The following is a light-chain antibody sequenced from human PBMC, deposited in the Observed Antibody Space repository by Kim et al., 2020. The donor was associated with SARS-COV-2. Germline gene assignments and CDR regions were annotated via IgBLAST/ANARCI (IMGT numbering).Light chain of an antibody. J-gene: IGLJ3*02. Sequence: VSPGQTAIITCSGDKLVDKYVCWYQQKPGQSPVLVIYQDTKRPSGIPERFSGSNSGKTATLTISGTQAMDEADYYCQAWDSRTKGVFGGGTQLTVL. CDR3: QAWDSRTKGV. CDR1: KLVDKY. V-gene: IGLV3-1*01. CDR2: QDT.